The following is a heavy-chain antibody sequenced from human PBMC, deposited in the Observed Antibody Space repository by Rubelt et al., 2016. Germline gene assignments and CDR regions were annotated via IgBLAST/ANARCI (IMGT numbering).Heavy chain of an antibody. CDR1: GYTFTGYY. CDR3: ARVLTSMVRGVTLGY. CDR2: INPNSGGT. V-gene: IGHV1-2*06. Sequence: QVQLVQSGAEVKKPGASVKVSCKASGYTFTGYYMHWVRQAPGQGLEWMGRINPNSGGTNYARSFQGRVTMARVTSISPAYTELARLKSDDTAVDYCARVLTSMVRGVTLGYWGQRTLVNVSS. D-gene: IGHD3-10*01. J-gene: IGHJ4*02.